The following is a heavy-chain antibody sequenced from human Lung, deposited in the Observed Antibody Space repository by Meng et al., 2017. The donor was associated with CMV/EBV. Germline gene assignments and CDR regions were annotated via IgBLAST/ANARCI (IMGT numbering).Heavy chain of an antibody. Sequence: VHLKGAGPGPVKPSGTLSLTVAVSGCSISSSNWWSWVRQPPGKGLEWIGEIYHSGSTNYNPSLKSRVTISVDKSKNQFSLKLSSVTAADTAVYYCASFPPPGKQWLVTDYWGQGTLVTVSS. CDR3: ASFPPPGKQWLVTDY. CDR2: IYHSGST. D-gene: IGHD6-19*01. J-gene: IGHJ4*02. CDR1: GCSISSSNW. V-gene: IGHV4-4*02.